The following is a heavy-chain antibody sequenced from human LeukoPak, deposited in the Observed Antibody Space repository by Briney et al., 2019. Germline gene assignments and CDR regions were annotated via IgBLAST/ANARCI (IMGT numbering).Heavy chain of an antibody. CDR1: GFTFSSYG. V-gene: IGHV3-30*02. CDR2: IRYDGSNK. Sequence: GGSLRLSCAASGFTFSSYGMHWVRQAPGKGLEWVAFIRYDGSNKYYADSVKGRFTISRDNSKNTLYLQMNSLRAEDTAVYYCAKGASFRGHDYGGFDYWGQGTLVTVSS. J-gene: IGHJ4*02. CDR3: AKGASFRGHDYGGFDY. D-gene: IGHD5-12*01.